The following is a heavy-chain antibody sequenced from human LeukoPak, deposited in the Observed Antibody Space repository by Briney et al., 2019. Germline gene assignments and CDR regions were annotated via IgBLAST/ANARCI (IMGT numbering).Heavy chain of an antibody. J-gene: IGHJ4*02. Sequence: SETLSLTCTVSGGSISSSSYYWGWIRQPPGKGLEWIGSIYYSGSTYYNPSLKSRVTISVDTSKNQFSLKLSSVTAADTAVYYCARAYYSYGTRAFDYWGQGTLVTVSS. CDR1: GGSISSSSYY. D-gene: IGHD5-18*01. V-gene: IGHV4-39*07. CDR3: ARAYYSYGTRAFDY. CDR2: IYYSGST.